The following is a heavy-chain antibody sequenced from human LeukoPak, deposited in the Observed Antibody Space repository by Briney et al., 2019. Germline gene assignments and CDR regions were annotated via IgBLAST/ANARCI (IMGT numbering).Heavy chain of an antibody. CDR1: GFSLRTRGMC. J-gene: IGHJ4*02. Sequence: ESGPTLLNPTQTLTLTCTFSGFSLRTRGMCVSWVRQPPGEALEWLALIDWDDDKYYSTSLKTRLTISKDISKNQVVLTMTNMDPVDTATYYCARSQVEMATMFDYWGQGTLVTVSS. CDR3: ARSQVEMATMFDY. V-gene: IGHV2-70*20. D-gene: IGHD5-24*01. CDR2: IDWDDDK.